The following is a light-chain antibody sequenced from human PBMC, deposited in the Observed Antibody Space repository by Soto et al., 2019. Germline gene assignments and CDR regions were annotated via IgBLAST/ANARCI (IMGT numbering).Light chain of an antibody. CDR1: QSVSSY. V-gene: IGKV3-11*01. Sequence: EIVLTQSPATLSLSPGERATLSCRASQSVSSYLAWYQQKPGQAPRLLIYDASNRATGIPARFSGSGSGTGFTLNISSLEPEDFAVYYCQQRSNWPPYTFGQGTKLEIK. CDR2: DAS. CDR3: QQRSNWPPYT. J-gene: IGKJ2*01.